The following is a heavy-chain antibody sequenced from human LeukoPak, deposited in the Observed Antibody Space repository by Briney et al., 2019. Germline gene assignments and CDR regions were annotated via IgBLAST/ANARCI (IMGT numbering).Heavy chain of an antibody. D-gene: IGHD2-15*01. Sequence: SETLSLTCTVSGGSISSGGYYWSWIRQPPGKGLEWIGYIYHSGSTYYNPSLKSRVTISVDRSKNQFSLKLSSVTAADTAVYYCARDGVNCSGGSCSIFDYWGQGTLVTVSS. CDR3: ARDGVNCSGGSCSIFDY. V-gene: IGHV4-30-2*01. CDR2: IYHSGST. J-gene: IGHJ4*02. CDR1: GGSISSGGYY.